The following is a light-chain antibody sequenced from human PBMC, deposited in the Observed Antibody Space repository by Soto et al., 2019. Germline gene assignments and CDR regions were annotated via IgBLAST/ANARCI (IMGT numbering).Light chain of an antibody. CDR2: GES. CDR3: QQYNNWPPLT. Sequence: EIVMTQSPATLSVSPGERATLSCRATQSISSNLACYQQRPGQAPRLLIYGESTRATGIPARFSGSGSGTEFTLTISSLQSEDFAVYYCQQYNNWPPLTFGGGTKVEIK. CDR1: QSISSN. J-gene: IGKJ4*01. V-gene: IGKV3-15*01.